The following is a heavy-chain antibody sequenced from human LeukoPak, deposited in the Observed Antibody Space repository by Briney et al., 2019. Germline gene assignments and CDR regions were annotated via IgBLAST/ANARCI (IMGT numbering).Heavy chain of an antibody. CDR1: GGPFSGYY. CDR2: INHSGST. D-gene: IGHD3-16*02. J-gene: IGHJ4*02. V-gene: IGHV4-34*01. Sequence: SETLSLTCAVYGGPFSGYYWSWIRQPPGKGLEWIGEINHSGSTNYNPSLKSRVTISVDTSKNQFSLKLSSVTAADTAVYYCARGSRYDYVWGSYREHNFDYWGQGTLVTVSS. CDR3: ARGSRYDYVWGSYREHNFDY.